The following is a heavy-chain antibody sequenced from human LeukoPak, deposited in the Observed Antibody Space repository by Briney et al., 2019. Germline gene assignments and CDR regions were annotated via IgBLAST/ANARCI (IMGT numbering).Heavy chain of an antibody. CDR1: GGSISSGGYS. V-gene: IGHV4-30-2*01. D-gene: IGHD2-2*01. CDR3: ARGVRYCSSTSCP. CDR2: IYHSGST. J-gene: IGHJ3*01. Sequence: SETLSLTCAVSGGSISSGGYSWSWIRQPPGKGLEWIGYIYHSGSTYYNPSLKSRVTISVDRSKNQFSLKLSSVTAADTAVYYCARGVRYCSSTSCPWGQGTMVTVSS.